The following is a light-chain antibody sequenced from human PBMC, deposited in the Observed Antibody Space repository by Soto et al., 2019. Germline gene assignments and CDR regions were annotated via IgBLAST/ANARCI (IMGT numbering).Light chain of an antibody. J-gene: IGLJ2*01. Sequence: QSVLTQPPSASGTPGQRVTISCSGSSSNIGSNTVNSYQQLPGTAPKLLIYSNNHRRSGVPDHVSGSKSGTTSSLAISGLQSEDEADYYCATWDDSLNGVVFGGGTKLTVL. V-gene: IGLV1-44*01. CDR3: ATWDDSLNGVV. CDR2: SNN. CDR1: SSNIGSNT.